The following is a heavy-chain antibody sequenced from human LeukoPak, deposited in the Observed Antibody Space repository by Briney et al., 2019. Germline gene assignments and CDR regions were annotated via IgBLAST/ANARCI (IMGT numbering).Heavy chain of an antibody. CDR1: GFTVSGNY. Sequence: GGSLRLSCAASGFTVSGNYMSWVRQAPGKGLEWVSLLYSGGSTYYADSVKGRFSISRDNSKNTLYLQMNSLRAEDTAVYYCASRDKGYYYGMDVWGQGTTVTVSS. CDR2: LYSGGST. CDR3: ASRDKGYYYGMDV. D-gene: IGHD5-24*01. J-gene: IGHJ6*02. V-gene: IGHV3-66*01.